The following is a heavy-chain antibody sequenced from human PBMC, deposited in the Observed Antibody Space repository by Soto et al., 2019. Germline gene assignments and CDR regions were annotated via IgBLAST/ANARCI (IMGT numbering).Heavy chain of an antibody. V-gene: IGHV3-30-3*01. D-gene: IGHD3-22*01. Sequence: QVQLVESGGGVVQPGRSLRLSCAASGFTFSSYAMHWVRQAPGKGLEWVAVISYDGRNKYYADSVKGRFTISRDNSKNTLYLQMNSLRAEDTAVYYCARGKHYYDSSGYSIDYWGQGTLVTVSS. J-gene: IGHJ4*02. CDR3: ARGKHYYDSSGYSIDY. CDR2: ISYDGRNK. CDR1: GFTFSSYA.